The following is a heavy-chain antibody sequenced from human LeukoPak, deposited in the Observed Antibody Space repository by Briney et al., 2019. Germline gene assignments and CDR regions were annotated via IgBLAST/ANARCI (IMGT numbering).Heavy chain of an antibody. Sequence: GSSVKVSCKASGGTFSSYAISWVRQAPGQGLEWMGRIIPILGIANYAQKFQGRVTITADKSTSTAYMELSSLRSEDTAVYYCARDRAQGGIAAAGGFDYWGQGTLVTVSS. CDR2: IIPILGIA. D-gene: IGHD6-13*01. V-gene: IGHV1-69*04. J-gene: IGHJ4*02. CDR3: ARDRAQGGIAAAGGFDY. CDR1: GGTFSSYA.